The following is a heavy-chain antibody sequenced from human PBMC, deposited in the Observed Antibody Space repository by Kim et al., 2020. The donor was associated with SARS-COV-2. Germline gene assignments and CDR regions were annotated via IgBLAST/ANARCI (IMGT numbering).Heavy chain of an antibody. CDR2: IYYSGST. V-gene: IGHV4-39*01. J-gene: IGHJ6*02. Sequence: SETLSLTCTVSGGSISSSSYYWGWIRQPPGKGLEWIGSIYYSGSTYYNPSLKSRVTISVDTSKNQFSMKLSSVTAADTAVYYCASPGVPYYYYGMDVWG. CDR1: GGSISSSSYY. D-gene: IGHD7-27*01. CDR3: ASPGVPYYYYGMDV.